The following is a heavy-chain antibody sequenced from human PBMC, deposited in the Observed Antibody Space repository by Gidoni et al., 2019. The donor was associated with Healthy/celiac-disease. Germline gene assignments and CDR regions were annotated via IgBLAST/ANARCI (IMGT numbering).Heavy chain of an antibody. D-gene: IGHD3-16*02. V-gene: IGHV4-59*01. CDR2: IYYSGST. J-gene: IGHJ4*02. Sequence: QVQLQESGPGLVQPSETLSRTCTVSGGSISSYYWSWIRQPPGKGLEWIGYIYYSGSTNYNPTRKSRVTISVETSKNQFSLKLSSVTAADTAVYDCARAGGVFEGDFDYWGQGTLVTVSS. CDR1: GGSISSYY. CDR3: ARAGGVFEGDFDY.